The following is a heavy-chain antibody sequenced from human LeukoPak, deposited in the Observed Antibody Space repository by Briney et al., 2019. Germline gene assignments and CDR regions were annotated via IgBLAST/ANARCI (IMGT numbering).Heavy chain of an antibody. V-gene: IGHV3-73*01. D-gene: IGHD2-15*01. J-gene: IGHJ6*03. Sequence: GGSLRLSCAASGFTFSDSAMHWVRQASGKGLEWVGRNATAYAASVKGRFTISRENAKNSLYLQMNSLRAGDTAVYYCARDRGGRHMDVWGKGTTVTISS. CDR1: GFTFSDSA. CDR3: ARDRGGRHMDV. CDR2: NAT.